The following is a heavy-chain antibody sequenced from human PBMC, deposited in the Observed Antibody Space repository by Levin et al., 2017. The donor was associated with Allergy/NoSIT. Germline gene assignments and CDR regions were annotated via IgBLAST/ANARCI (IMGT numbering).Heavy chain of an antibody. Sequence: GGSLRLSCAASGFTFSSYAMSWVRQAPGKGLEWVSAISGSGGSTYYADSVKGRFTISRDNSKNTLYLQMNSLRAEDTAVYYCARSFMNTFGGVIAGRGDAFDSWGQGTMVTVSS. CDR2: ISGSGGST. J-gene: IGHJ3*02. D-gene: IGHD3-16*02. CDR3: ARSFMNTFGGVIAGRGDAFDS. CDR1: GFTFSSYA. V-gene: IGHV3-23*01.